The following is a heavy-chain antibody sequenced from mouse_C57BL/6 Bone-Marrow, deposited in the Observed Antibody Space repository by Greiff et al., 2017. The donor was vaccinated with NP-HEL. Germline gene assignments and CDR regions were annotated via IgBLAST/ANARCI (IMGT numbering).Heavy chain of an antibody. CDR2: IYPGGGYT. D-gene: IGHD1-1*01. CDR3: ARSSFYYYGSGGFDV. Sequence: VNLVESGAELVRPGTSVKMSCKASGYTFTNYWIGWAKQRPGHGLEWIGDIYPGGGYTNYNEKFKGKATLTADKSSSTAYMQFSSLTSEDSAIYYCARSSFYYYGSGGFDVWGTGTTVTVSS. V-gene: IGHV1-63*01. J-gene: IGHJ1*03. CDR1: GYTFTNYW.